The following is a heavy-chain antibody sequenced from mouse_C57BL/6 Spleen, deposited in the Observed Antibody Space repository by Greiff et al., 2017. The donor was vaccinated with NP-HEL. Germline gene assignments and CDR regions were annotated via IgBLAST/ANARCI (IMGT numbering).Heavy chain of an antibody. D-gene: IGHD1-1*01. CDR3: ARRYYYGGSWFDY. CDR1: GYTFTSYC. CDR2: IDPSDSYT. V-gene: IGHV1-69*01. Sequence: QVQLQQPGAELVMPGASVKLSCKASGYTFTSYCMHWVKQRPGQGLEWIGEIDPSDSYTNYNQKFKGKSTLTVDKSSSTAYMPLSSLTSEDSAVYYCARRYYYGGSWFDYWGQGTKLTVSA. J-gene: IGHJ3*01.